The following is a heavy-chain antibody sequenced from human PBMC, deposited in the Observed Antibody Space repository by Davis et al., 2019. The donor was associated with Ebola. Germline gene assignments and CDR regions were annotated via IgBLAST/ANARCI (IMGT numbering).Heavy chain of an antibody. CDR3: GRDLSGMHDY. D-gene: IGHD6-19*01. CDR1: GFTFSSYW. J-gene: IGHJ4*02. V-gene: IGHV3-74*01. Sequence: GESLKISCAASGFTFSSYWMHWVRQAPGRGLVWVARTNQYGSITNYADSVEGRFTISRDNAKNTLFLQMNSLGAEDTAIYYCGRDLSGMHDYWGQGTLVTVSS. CDR2: TNQYGSIT.